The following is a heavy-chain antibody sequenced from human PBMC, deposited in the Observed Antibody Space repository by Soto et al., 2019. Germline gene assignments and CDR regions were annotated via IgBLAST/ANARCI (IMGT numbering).Heavy chain of an antibody. J-gene: IGHJ6*03. D-gene: IGHD4-17*01. Sequence: ESGGGVAQPGRSLRLSCAAAGFTFSSYGMHWVRQAPGRGLEWVAAIWYDGNNKYYANSVKGRFTISRDNYKNTLYLQMNSLSAEDTAVYYCARDGTTVTYYYFMDVWGKGTTVTVSS. CDR2: IWYDGNNK. V-gene: IGHV3-33*01. CDR3: ARDGTTVTYYYFMDV. CDR1: GFTFSSYG.